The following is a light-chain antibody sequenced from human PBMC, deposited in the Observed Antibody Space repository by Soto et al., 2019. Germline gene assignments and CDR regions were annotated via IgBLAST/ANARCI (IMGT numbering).Light chain of an antibody. CDR1: ALPKQY. J-gene: IGLJ1*01. Sequence: SYELTQPPSVSVSPGQTVRITCSGAALPKQYAYWYQQKPGQAPVLVIYKDSERPSGIPERVSGSSSGTTVTLTISGVQAEDEADYYCQSADSSGTYDVFGTGTKLTVL. CDR3: QSADSSGTYDV. CDR2: KDS. V-gene: IGLV3-25*03.